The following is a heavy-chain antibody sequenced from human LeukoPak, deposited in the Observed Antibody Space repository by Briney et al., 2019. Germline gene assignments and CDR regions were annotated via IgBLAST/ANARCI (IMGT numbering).Heavy chain of an antibody. J-gene: IGHJ3*02. D-gene: IGHD3-3*01. CDR1: GFTFSSYA. CDR3: ARDHNFWSGAFDI. V-gene: IGHV3-48*04. CDR2: ISSSGSTI. Sequence: GGSLRLSCAASGFTFSSYAMSWVRQAPGKGLEWVSYISSSGSTIYYADSVKGRFTISRDNAKNSLYLQMNSLRAEDTAVYYCARDHNFWSGAFDIWGQGTMVTVSS.